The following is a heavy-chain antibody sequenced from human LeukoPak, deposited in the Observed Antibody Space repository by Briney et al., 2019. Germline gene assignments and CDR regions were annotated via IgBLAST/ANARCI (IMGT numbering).Heavy chain of an antibody. CDR3: ARGEGGDVDTAMVNGFDI. V-gene: IGHV3-48*03. CDR1: GFTFSNYE. CDR2: ISRSGFTI. D-gene: IGHD5-18*01. Sequence: PGRSLRLSCAASGFTFSNYEMNWVRQAPGKGLEWVSDISRSGFTIYYADSVKGRFTISRDNAKNLLFLQRNSLRAEDTATYYCARGEGGDVDTAMVNGFDIWGQGTMVTVSS. J-gene: IGHJ3*02.